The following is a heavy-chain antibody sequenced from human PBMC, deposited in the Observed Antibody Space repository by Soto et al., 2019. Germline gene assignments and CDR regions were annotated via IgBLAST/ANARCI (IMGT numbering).Heavy chain of an antibody. Sequence: ASVKVSCKASGVTFTNYAINWVRQAPGQGLEWMGWISAYNGNTNYAQKLQGRVTMTTDTSTSTAYLQWSSLRASDTAMYYCAIGTHGNGYYHYLGQGTLVTVSS. CDR2: ISAYNGNT. CDR3: AIGTHGNGYYHY. D-gene: IGHD3-3*01. J-gene: IGHJ4*02. V-gene: IGHV1-18*01. CDR1: GVTFTNYA.